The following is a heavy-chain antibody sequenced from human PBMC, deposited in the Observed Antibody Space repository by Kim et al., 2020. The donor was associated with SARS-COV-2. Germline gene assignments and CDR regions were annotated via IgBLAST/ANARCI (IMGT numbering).Heavy chain of an antibody. D-gene: IGHD2-15*01. CDR1: GYTFTGYY. V-gene: IGHV1-2*02. Sequence: ASVKVSCKASGYTFTGYYMHWVRQAPGQGLEWMGWINPNSGGTNYAQKFQGRVTMTRDTSISTAYMELSRLRSDDTAVYYCARERGYCSGGSCYYDYWGQGTLVTVSS. CDR3: ARERGYCSGGSCYYDY. J-gene: IGHJ4*02. CDR2: INPNSGGT.